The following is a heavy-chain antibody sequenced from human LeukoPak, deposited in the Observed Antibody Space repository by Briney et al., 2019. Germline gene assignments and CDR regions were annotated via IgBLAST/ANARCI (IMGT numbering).Heavy chain of an antibody. V-gene: IGHV1-18*01. D-gene: IGHD2-15*01. Sequence: ASVKVSCTASGYTFTSYGISWVRQAPGQGLEWMGWISAYNGNTNYAQKLQGRVTMTRNTSISTAYMELSSLRSEDTAVYYCARDRHCSGGSCGDAFDIWGQGTMVTVSS. CDR2: ISAYNGNT. J-gene: IGHJ3*02. CDR1: GYTFTSYG. CDR3: ARDRHCSGGSCGDAFDI.